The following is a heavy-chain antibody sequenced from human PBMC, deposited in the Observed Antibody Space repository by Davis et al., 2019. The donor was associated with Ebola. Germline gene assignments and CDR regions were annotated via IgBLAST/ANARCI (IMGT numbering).Heavy chain of an antibody. V-gene: IGHV3-48*01. CDR3: AKRKSGSYSEGYFDY. CDR2: ISDDSSST. Sequence: GGSLRLSCTVSGFTFSNYNMNWVRQSPGKGLEWVSHISDDSSSTYYADSVKGRFTISRDNSKNTLYLQMNSLRAEDTAVYYCAKRKSGSYSEGYFDYWGQGTLVTVSS. CDR1: GFTFSNYN. D-gene: IGHD1-26*01. J-gene: IGHJ4*02.